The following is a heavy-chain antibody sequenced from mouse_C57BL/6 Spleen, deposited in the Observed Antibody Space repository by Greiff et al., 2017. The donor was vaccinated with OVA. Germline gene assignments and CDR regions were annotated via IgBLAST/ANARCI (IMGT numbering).Heavy chain of an antibody. CDR1: GYAFSSYW. J-gene: IGHJ4*01. CDR2: IYPGDGDT. Sequence: QVQLQQSGAELVKPGASVKISCKASGYAFSSYWMNWVKQRPGKGLEWIGQIYPGDGDTNYNGKFKGKATLTADKSSGTAYMQLSSLTSEDSAVYFCARVTVVAPYAMDYWGQGTSVTVSS. D-gene: IGHD1-1*01. CDR3: ARVTVVAPYAMDY. V-gene: IGHV1-80*01.